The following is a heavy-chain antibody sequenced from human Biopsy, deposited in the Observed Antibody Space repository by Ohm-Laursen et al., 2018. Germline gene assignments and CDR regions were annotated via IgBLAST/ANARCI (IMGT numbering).Heavy chain of an antibody. CDR2: AYNGGIT. V-gene: IGHV4-38-2*01. CDR3: ARTPRDSFWSGSYKRGLWFDP. CDR1: NSSISRGYY. J-gene: IGHJ5*02. D-gene: IGHD3-3*01. Sequence: SETLSLTCAVSNSSISRGYYWVWIRQSPGKGLEWIGHAYNGGITNYNPSLKSRVTISKDTSKNQFSLQVNSVTAADTAVYYCARTPRDSFWSGSYKRGLWFDPWGQGTLVIVSS.